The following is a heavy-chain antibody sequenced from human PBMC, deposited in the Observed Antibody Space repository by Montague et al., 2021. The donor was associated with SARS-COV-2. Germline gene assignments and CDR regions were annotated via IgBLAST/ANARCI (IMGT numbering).Heavy chain of an antibody. CDR2: IDWDDDK. Sequence: PALVKPTQTLTLTCTLSGFSLITAGVSVAWIRQSPGKPLEWLARIDWDDDKYYTTSLQTRLTISKYTSKDQVVLTMTNMDPADTAMYHCARLAAPGTKDWCDPWGQGVLVTVSS. V-gene: IGHV2-70*11. CDR3: ARLAAPGTKDWCDP. D-gene: IGHD6-13*01. J-gene: IGHJ5*02. CDR1: GFSLITAGVS.